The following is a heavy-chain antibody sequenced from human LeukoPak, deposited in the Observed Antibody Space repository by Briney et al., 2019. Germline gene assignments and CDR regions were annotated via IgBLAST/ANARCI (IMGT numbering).Heavy chain of an antibody. D-gene: IGHD2-2*01. Sequence: GGSLRLSCAASGFTVSSNYMSWVRQAPGKGLEWVAVIWYDGSNKYYADSVKGRFTISRDNSKNTLYLQMNSLRAEDTAVYYCARDGRPDIVVVPAAPYYYYYGMDVWGQGTTVTVSS. V-gene: IGHV3-33*08. CDR1: GFTVSSNY. CDR3: ARDGRPDIVVVPAAPYYYYYGMDV. J-gene: IGHJ6*02. CDR2: IWYDGSNK.